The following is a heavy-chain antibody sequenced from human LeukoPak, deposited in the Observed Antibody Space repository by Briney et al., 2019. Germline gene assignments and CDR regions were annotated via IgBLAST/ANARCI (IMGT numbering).Heavy chain of an antibody. V-gene: IGHV4-59*01. CDR3: ARLAPYWGNDY. D-gene: IGHD7-27*01. CDR2: IYYSGST. Sequence: SETLSLTCTVSGGSISSYYWSWIRQPPGKGLEWIGYIYYSGSTNYNPSLKSRVTISVDTSKNQFSLKLSSVTAADTAVYYCARLAPYWGNDYWGQETLVTVSS. CDR1: GGSISSYY. J-gene: IGHJ4*02.